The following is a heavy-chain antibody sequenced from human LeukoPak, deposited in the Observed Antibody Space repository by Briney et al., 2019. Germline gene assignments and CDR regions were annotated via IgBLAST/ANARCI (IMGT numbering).Heavy chain of an antibody. CDR3: VREAYCTSTSCHFDS. J-gene: IGHJ4*02. CDR1: EFTVSSNC. D-gene: IGHD2-2*01. V-gene: IGHV3-66*01. Sequence: GGSLRLSCAASEFTVSSNCMSWVRQASGKGLEWVSVIYNSGSTYYADSVKGRFTISRDNAKNSLYLQMNSLRAEDSAVYYCVREAYCTSTSCHFDSWGQGTLVTVSS. CDR2: IYNSGST.